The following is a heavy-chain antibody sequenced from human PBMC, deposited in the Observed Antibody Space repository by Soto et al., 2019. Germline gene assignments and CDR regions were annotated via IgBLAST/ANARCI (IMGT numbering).Heavy chain of an antibody. D-gene: IGHD5-18*01. J-gene: IGHJ4*02. CDR1: GGSMSSGGYY. Sequence: SETLSLTCTVSGGSMSSGGYYWSLIRQHPGKGLEWIGYIYYSGSTYYNPSLKSRVTISVDTSKNQFSLKLSSVTAADTAVYYCERDARGYSYGYNLDYWGQGTLVTVSS. CDR2: IYYSGST. V-gene: IGHV4-31*03. CDR3: ERDARGYSYGYNLDY.